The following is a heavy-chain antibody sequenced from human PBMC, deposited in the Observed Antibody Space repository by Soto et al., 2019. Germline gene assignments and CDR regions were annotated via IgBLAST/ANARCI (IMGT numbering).Heavy chain of an antibody. CDR1: GYMFTGNY. J-gene: IGHJ4*02. Sequence: QVQLVQTGTEVKNPGASVKVSCKASGYMFTGNYMYWVRQAPGQGLDYMGWINPNSGATNYAPKLQGRVTMTRATCISTGNVELSRLRTDVTVVYYCAQLYPDSCRYFDHGGQRTLVTVSS. CDR2: INPNSGAT. CDR3: AQLYPDSCRYFDH. V-gene: IGHV1-2*07. D-gene: IGHD2-2*01.